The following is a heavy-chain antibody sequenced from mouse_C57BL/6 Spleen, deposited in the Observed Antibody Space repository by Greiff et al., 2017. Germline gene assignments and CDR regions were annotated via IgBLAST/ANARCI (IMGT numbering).Heavy chain of an antibody. CDR1: GYTFTGYW. J-gene: IGHJ4*01. CDR2: ILPGRGST. D-gene: IGHD2-1*01. Sequence: VQLQQSGAELMKPGASVKLSCKATGYTFTGYWIEWVKQRPGHGLEWIGEILPGRGSTNYNEKFKGKATFTADTSSNTAYMQLSSLTTEDSAIYYCAKYLLYYGNLYAMDYWGQGTSVTVSS. V-gene: IGHV1-9*01. CDR3: AKYLLYYGNLYAMDY.